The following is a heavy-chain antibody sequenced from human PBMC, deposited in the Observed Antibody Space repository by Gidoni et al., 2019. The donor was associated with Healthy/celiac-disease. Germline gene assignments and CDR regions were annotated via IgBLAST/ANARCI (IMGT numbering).Heavy chain of an antibody. CDR3: TTVLGVAMGDFDY. CDR1: GFPFSTAW. J-gene: IGHJ4*02. Sequence: EVQLAESGGGLVKPGGSLRLPCSASGFPFSTAWMSWVRQAPGKGLEWVGRIKSKTDGGTTDYAAPVKGRFTISRDDSKNTLYLQMNSLKTEDTAVYYCTTVLGVAMGDFDYWGQGTLVTVSS. V-gene: IGHV3-15*01. D-gene: IGHD3-16*01. CDR2: IKSKTDGGTT.